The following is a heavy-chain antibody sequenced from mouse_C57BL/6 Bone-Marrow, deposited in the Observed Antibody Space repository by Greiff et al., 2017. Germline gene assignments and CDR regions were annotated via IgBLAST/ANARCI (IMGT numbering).Heavy chain of an antibody. V-gene: IGHV1-55*01. CDR3: ARSDYDCYAMDY. J-gene: IGHJ4*01. Sequence: QVHVKQPGAELVKPGASVKMSCKASGYTFTSYWITWVKQRPGQGLEWIGDIYPGSGSTNYNEKFKSKATLTVDTSSSTAYMQLSSLTSEDSAVYYCARSDYDCYAMDYWGQGTSVTVSS. CDR2: IYPGSGST. D-gene: IGHD2-13*01. CDR1: GYTFTSYW.